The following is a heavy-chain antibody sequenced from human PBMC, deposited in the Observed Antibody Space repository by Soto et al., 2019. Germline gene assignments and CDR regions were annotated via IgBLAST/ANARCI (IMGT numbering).Heavy chain of an antibody. V-gene: IGHV4-34*01. D-gene: IGHD6-13*01. Sequence: PSETLSLTCAVYGGSFSGYYWSWIRQPPGKGLEWIGEINHSGSTNYNPSLKSRVTISVDTSKNQFSLKLSSVTAADTAVYYCARVRRQRRQQLVLIPVHFDYWGQGTLVTVSS. CDR1: GGSFSGYY. J-gene: IGHJ4*02. CDR2: INHSGST. CDR3: ARVRRQRRQQLVLIPVHFDY.